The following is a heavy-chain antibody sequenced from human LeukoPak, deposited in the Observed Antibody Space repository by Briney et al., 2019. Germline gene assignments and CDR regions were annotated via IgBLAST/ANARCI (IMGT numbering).Heavy chain of an antibody. CDR3: ARLYCSGGSCPPGFDP. J-gene: IGHJ5*02. V-gene: IGHV3-11*04. CDR1: GFSFSDYY. D-gene: IGHD2-15*01. Sequence: GGSLRLSCAASGFSFSDYYMSWIRQAPGKGLEWVSYISSSGYTIHYADSVKGRFTISRDNAKNSLYLQMNSLRAEDTAVYYCARLYCSGGSCPPGFDPWGQGTLVTVSS. CDR2: ISSSGYTI.